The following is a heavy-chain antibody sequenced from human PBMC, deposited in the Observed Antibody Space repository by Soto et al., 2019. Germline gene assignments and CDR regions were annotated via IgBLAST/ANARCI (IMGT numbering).Heavy chain of an antibody. V-gene: IGHV1-18*01. D-gene: IGHD1-26*01. CDR2: ISAYNGNT. CDR1: GYTFTSYG. Sequence: QIQLVQSGAEVKKPGASVKVSCKASGYTFTSYGVSWVRQAPGQGLEWMGWISAYNGNTNYAQKLQGRVTMTTDISTNTAYMELRSLRSGDTAVYYCARDQVGATGDYWGQGTLVTVSS. J-gene: IGHJ4*02. CDR3: ARDQVGATGDY.